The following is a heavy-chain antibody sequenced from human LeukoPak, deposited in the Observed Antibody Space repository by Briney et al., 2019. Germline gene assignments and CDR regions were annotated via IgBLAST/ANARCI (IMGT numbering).Heavy chain of an antibody. CDR3: ATEDAFDI. Sequence: PSETLSLTCTVSGGSISSSSYYWGWIRQPPGRGVEWIGSIYYSGSTYYNPSLKSRVTISVDTSKNQFSLKLSSVTAADTAVYYCATEDAFDIWGQGTMVTVSS. CDR2: IYYSGST. V-gene: IGHV4-39*02. CDR1: GGSISSSSYY. J-gene: IGHJ3*02.